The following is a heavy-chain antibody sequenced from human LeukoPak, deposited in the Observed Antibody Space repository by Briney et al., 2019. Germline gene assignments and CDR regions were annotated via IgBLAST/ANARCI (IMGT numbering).Heavy chain of an antibody. Sequence: GESLNISYKCSGYSFTSYWIGWVRQMPGKGLEWMGIIYPGDSDTRYSPSFQGQVTISAEKSISTAYLQWSSLKASDTAMYYCARLVLGSYYDLDYWGQGTLVTVSS. CDR1: GYSFTSYW. CDR2: IYPGDSDT. D-gene: IGHD1-26*01. CDR3: ARLVLGSYYDLDY. J-gene: IGHJ4*02. V-gene: IGHV5-51*01.